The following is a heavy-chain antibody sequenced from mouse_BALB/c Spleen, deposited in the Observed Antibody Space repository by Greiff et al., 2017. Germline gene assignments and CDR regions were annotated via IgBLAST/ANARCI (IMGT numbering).Heavy chain of an antibody. CDR1: GFNIKDTY. CDR3: APDGYDAMDY. CDR2: IDPANGNT. V-gene: IGHV14-3*02. J-gene: IGHJ4*01. D-gene: IGHD2-3*01. Sequence: EVKLMESGAELVKPGASVKLSCTASGFNIKDTYMHWVKQRPEQGLEWIGRIDPANGNTKYDPKFQGKATITADTSSNTAYLQLSSLTSEDTAVYYCAPDGYDAMDYWGQGTSVTVSS.